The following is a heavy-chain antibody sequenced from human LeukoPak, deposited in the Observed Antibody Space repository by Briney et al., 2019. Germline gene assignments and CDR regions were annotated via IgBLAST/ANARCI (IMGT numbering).Heavy chain of an antibody. Sequence: GGSLRLSCAASGFTFGDYAMHWVRQAPGNGLEWVSGISWNSGTKVYADSVKGRFTISRDNVKKSLDLQMNSLRAEDTALYYCTKANSNWYFDLWGRGTLVFVSS. CDR3: TKANSNWYFDL. J-gene: IGHJ2*01. V-gene: IGHV3-9*01. CDR1: GFTFGDYA. CDR2: ISWNSGTK.